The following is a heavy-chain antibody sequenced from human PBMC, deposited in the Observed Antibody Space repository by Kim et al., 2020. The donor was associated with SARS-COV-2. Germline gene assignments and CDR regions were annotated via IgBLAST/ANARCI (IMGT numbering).Heavy chain of an antibody. CDR2: IYYSGST. CDR1: GGSISSSSYY. V-gene: IGHV4-39*01. J-gene: IGHJ4*02. CDR3: ARQGGRMSEGDY. Sequence: SETLSLTCTVSGGSISSSSYYWGWIRQPPGKGLEWIGSIYYSGSTYYNPSLKSRVTISVDTSKNQFSLKLSSVTAADTAVYYCARQGGRMSEGDYWGQGTLVTVSS. D-gene: IGHD2-8*01.